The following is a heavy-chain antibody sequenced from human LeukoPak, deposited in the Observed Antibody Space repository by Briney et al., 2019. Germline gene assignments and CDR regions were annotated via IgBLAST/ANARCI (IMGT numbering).Heavy chain of an antibody. V-gene: IGHV3-9*01. J-gene: IGHJ4*02. CDR3: AKADGPYYYDSSGYPGY. CDR1: GFTFDDYA. D-gene: IGHD3-22*01. Sequence: GGSLRLSCAASGFTFDDYAMHWVRQAPGKGLEWVSGISWNSGSIGYADSVKGRFTISRDNAKNSLYLQMNSLRAEDTALYYCAKADGPYYYDSSGYPGYWGQGTLVTVSS. CDR2: ISWNSGSI.